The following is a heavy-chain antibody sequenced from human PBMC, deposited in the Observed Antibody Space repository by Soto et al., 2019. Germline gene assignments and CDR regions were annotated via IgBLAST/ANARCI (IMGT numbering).Heavy chain of an antibody. V-gene: IGHV3-13*05. Sequence: TVGSLRLSCAASGFTLSAYDMHWVRQAEGKGLEWVSALGAADDPYYLVSVKGRFTISRENAKNSLYLQMNNLRAGDTAVYYCARAYSGRLPRRADYYYAMDVWGQGTTVTVSS. CDR1: GFTLSAYD. CDR2: LGAADDP. CDR3: ARAYSGRLPRRADYYYAMDV. J-gene: IGHJ6*02. D-gene: IGHD2-15*01.